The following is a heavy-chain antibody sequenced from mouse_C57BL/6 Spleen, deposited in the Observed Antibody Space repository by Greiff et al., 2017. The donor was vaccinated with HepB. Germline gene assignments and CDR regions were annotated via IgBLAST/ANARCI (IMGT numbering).Heavy chain of an antibody. CDR2: FYPGSGSI. CDR3: ERREGERNEYGGMDY. CDR1: GYTFTEYT. D-gene: IGHD1-1*02. V-gene: IGHV1-62-2*01. Sequence: VQLQQSGAELVKPGASVKLSCKASGYTFTEYTIHWVKQRSGQGLEWIGWFYPGSGSIKYNEKFKDKATLTADKSASTVYMELSRLTSENSAVYVSERREGERNEYGGMDYWGQGTSVTVSS. J-gene: IGHJ4*01.